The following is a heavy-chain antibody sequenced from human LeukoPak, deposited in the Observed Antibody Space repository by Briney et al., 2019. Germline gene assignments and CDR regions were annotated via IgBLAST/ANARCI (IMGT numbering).Heavy chain of an antibody. CDR2: IASGRSP. J-gene: IGHJ4*02. CDR1: GFTFNSYA. CDR3: ARQLGYCSAGTCYFDS. Sequence: PGGSLRLSCAASGFTFNSYAMAWVRQAPGKGLEWVSSIASGRSPSYADSLEGRLTMSSDNAMNTLYLQMDNLRAEDTAIYYCARQLGYCSAGTCYFDSWGQGTQVAVSS. V-gene: IGHV3-23*05. D-gene: IGHD2-15*01.